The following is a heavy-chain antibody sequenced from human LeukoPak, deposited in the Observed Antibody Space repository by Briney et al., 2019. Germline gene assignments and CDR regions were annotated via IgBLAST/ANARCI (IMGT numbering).Heavy chain of an antibody. J-gene: IGHJ4*02. CDR3: AKGQQLVDY. D-gene: IGHD6-13*01. V-gene: IGHV3-48*04. Sequence: PGGSLRLSCAASGFTFSSYAMSWVRQAPGKGLECVSHITTGGSSIFYADSVKGRLTISRDNAKNSLYLQMNSLRAEDTAVYYCAKGQQLVDYWGQGTLVTVSS. CDR2: ITTGGSSI. CDR1: GFTFSSYA.